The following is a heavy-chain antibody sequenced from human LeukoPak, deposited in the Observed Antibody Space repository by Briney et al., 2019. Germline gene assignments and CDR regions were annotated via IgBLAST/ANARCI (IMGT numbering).Heavy chain of an antibody. J-gene: IGHJ4*02. CDR1: GGSISSSSYY. V-gene: IGHV4-39*01. CDR2: IYYSGST. D-gene: IGHD4-17*01. CDR3: ARGATVTPIDH. Sequence: PSETLSLTCTVSGGSISSSSYYWGWIRQPPGKGLEWIGSIYYSGSTYYNPSLKSRVTISVDTSKNQFSLKLSSVTAADTAVYYCARGATVTPIDHWGQGTLVTVSS.